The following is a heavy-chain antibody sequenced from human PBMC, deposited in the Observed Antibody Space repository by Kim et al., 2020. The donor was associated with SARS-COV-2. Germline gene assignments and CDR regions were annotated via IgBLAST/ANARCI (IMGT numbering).Heavy chain of an antibody. J-gene: IGHJ2*01. CDR3: ARGQASTAQRDIDL. D-gene: IGHD6-25*01. V-gene: IGHV3-7*01. Sequence: VGPVKGRFTISRDHAKNSLNLQMNSLTADDTAVYYCARGQASTAQRDIDLWGRGTPVTVSS.